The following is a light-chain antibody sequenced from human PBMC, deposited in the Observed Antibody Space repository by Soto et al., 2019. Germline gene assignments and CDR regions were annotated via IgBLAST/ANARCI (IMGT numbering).Light chain of an antibody. CDR2: RNN. CDR3: AAWDDSLSVV. CDR1: SSNIGSNY. Sequence: QSVLTQPPSASATPGQRVTISCSGSSSNIGSNYVYWYQQLPGTDPKLLIYRNNQRTSGVPDRFSGFKSGTSASLAISGLRSEDEADYYCAAWDDSLSVVFGGGTKVTVL. V-gene: IGLV1-47*01. J-gene: IGLJ2*01.